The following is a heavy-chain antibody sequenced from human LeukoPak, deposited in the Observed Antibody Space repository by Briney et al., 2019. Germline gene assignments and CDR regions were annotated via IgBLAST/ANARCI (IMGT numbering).Heavy chain of an antibody. CDR2: ISAYNGNT. J-gene: IGHJ3*02. V-gene: IGHV1-18*01. CDR3: ARILGGSYSDAFDI. CDR1: GYTFTSYG. D-gene: IGHD1-26*01. Sequence: GASVKVSCKASGYTFTSYGISWVRQAPGQGLEWMGWISAYNGNTNYAQKLQGRVTITADKSTSTAYMELSSLRSEDTAVYYCARILGGSYSDAFDIWGQGTMVTVSS.